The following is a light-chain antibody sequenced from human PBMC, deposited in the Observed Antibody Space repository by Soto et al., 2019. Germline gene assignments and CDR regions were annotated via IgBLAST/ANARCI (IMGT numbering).Light chain of an antibody. CDR1: QGISNH. J-gene: IGKJ3*01. Sequence: DIQMTQSPSSLSASVGDRVTITCRASQGISNHLAWFQQKPGKAPKSLLYAASTLQSGVPSKCSGSESGINFPLTISNLQPEDFASYYCQQYNSYPLTFGDGTTVEI. CDR2: AAS. CDR3: QQYNSYPLT. V-gene: IGKV1-16*02.